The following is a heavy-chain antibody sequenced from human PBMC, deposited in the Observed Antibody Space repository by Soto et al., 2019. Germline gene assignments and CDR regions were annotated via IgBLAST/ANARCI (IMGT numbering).Heavy chain of an antibody. J-gene: IGHJ4*02. CDR2: ISRSASTI. CDR1: GFTFSDYY. V-gene: IGHV3-11*01. D-gene: IGHD6-13*01. Sequence: QVQLVESGGGLVKPGGSLRLSCAASGFTFSDYYMSWIRQAPGKGLEWISYISRSASTIYYADSVKGRFTISRDNAKNSLYLQMNSLRAEDTAVYYCARKPYSSSWSDYWGQGPLVTVSS. CDR3: ARKPYSSSWSDY.